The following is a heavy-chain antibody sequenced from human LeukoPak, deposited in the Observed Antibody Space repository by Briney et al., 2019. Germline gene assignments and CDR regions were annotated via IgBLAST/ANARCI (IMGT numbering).Heavy chain of an antibody. J-gene: IGHJ5*02. CDR2: ISSSSSYI. CDR1: GFTFSNYS. Sequence: PGGSLRLSCAASGFTFSNYSMNWVRQAPGKGLEWVSSISSSSSYIYYADSVKGRFTISRDNAKNSLYLQMNSLRAEDTAVYYCARVLAAAGSNWFDPWGQGTLVTVSS. CDR3: ARVLAAAGSNWFDP. V-gene: IGHV3-21*01. D-gene: IGHD6-13*01.